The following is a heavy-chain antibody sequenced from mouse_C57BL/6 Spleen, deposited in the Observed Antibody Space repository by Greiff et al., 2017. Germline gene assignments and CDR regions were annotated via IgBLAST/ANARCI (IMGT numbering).Heavy chain of an antibody. CDR2: IYPSDSET. Sequence: QVQLQQSGAELVRPGSSVKLSCKASGYTFTSYWMDWVKQRPGQGLEWIGNIYPSDSETHYNQKFKDKATLTVDKSSSTAYMQLSSLTSEDSAVYYCARGGWDLAWFAYWGQGTLVTVSA. V-gene: IGHV1-61*01. CDR1: GYTFTSYW. D-gene: IGHD4-1*01. CDR3: ARGGWDLAWFAY. J-gene: IGHJ3*01.